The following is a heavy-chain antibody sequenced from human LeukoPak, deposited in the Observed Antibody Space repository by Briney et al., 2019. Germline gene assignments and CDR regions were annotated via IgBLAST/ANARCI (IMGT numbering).Heavy chain of an antibody. CDR1: GFTFSSYW. J-gene: IGHJ4*02. D-gene: IGHD5-24*01. CDR3: SRDLRGRDDY. V-gene: IGHV3-74*01. Sequence: SGGSLRLSCAASGFTFSSYWMHWVRQAPGKGLVWVSRINTGGSTTDYADSVKGRFTISRDNAKHTLYLQMNSLRAEDTAVYYCSRDLRGRDDYWGQGILVIVSS. CDR2: INTGGSTT.